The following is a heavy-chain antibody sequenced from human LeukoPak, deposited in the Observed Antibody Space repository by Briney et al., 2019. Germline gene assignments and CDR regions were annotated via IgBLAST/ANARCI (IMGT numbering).Heavy chain of an antibody. CDR3: ARDWLYYDSSGYPYDY. Sequence: ASVKVSCKASGGTFSSYAISWVRQAPGQGLEWMGRIIPILGIANYAQKFQGRVTITADKSTSTAYMELSSLRSEDTAVYYCARDWLYYDSSGYPYDYWGQGTLVTVSS. J-gene: IGHJ4*02. CDR1: GGTFSSYA. CDR2: IIPILGIA. D-gene: IGHD3-22*01. V-gene: IGHV1-69*04.